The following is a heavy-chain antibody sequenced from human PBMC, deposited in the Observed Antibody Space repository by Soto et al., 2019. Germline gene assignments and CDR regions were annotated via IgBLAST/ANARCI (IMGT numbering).Heavy chain of an antibody. Sequence: PSETLSLTCTVSGGSISSYYWSWIRQPPGKGLEWIGYIYYSGSTNYNPSLKSRVTISVDTSKNQFSLKLSSVTAADTAVYYCARAVTIFGAGNWFDPWGQGTLVTVSS. CDR1: GGSISSYY. CDR3: ARAVTIFGAGNWFDP. D-gene: IGHD3-3*01. CDR2: IYYSGST. J-gene: IGHJ5*02. V-gene: IGHV4-59*01.